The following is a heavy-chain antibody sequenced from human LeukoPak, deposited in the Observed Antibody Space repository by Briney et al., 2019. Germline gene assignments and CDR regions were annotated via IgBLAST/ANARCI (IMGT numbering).Heavy chain of an antibody. V-gene: IGHV4-4*02. CDR2: IEHTGST. Sequence: SETLSLTCAVSGVAITSNSWWNWVRQPPGKGLEWIGEIEHTGSTNYNPSLKSRVTISLDKSKNQFSLKMTSVTAADTAIYYCARGKQQLVPPFDYWGQGALVTVSS. J-gene: IGHJ4*02. D-gene: IGHD6-13*01. CDR1: GVAITSNSW. CDR3: ARGKQQLVPPFDY.